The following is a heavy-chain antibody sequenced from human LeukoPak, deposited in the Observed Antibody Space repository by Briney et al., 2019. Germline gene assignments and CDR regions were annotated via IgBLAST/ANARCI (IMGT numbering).Heavy chain of an antibody. CDR2: ISGSDGST. V-gene: IGHV3-23*01. CDR3: AKPRGEEWLVGLYDAFDI. J-gene: IGHJ3*02. CDR1: GFTFSSYA. D-gene: IGHD6-19*01. Sequence: GGSLRLSCAASGFTFSSYAMSWVRQAPGKGLEWVSVISGSDGSTYYADSVKGRFTISRDNSKNTLYLQMNSLRAEDTVVFYCAKPRGEEWLVGLYDAFDIWGQGTMVTVSS.